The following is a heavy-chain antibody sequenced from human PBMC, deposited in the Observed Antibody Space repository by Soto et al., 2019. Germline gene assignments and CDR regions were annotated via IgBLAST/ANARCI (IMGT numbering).Heavy chain of an antibody. D-gene: IGHD3-22*01. V-gene: IGHV3-30*04. J-gene: IGHJ6*02. CDR1: GFTFSSYA. Sequence: GGSLRLSCAASGFTFSSYAMHWVRQAPGKGLEWVAVISYDGSNKYYADSVKGRFTISRDNSKNTLYLQMNSLRAEDTAVYYCARNYYDSSGYYVYYYYYYGMDVWGQGTTVTVSS. CDR2: ISYDGSNK. CDR3: ARNYYDSSGYYVYYYYYYGMDV.